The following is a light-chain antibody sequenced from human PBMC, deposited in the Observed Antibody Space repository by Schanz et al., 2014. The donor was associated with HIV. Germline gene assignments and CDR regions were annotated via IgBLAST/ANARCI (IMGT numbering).Light chain of an antibody. CDR1: SSDVGGYNY. V-gene: IGLV2-14*01. Sequence: QSALTQPASVSGSPGQSITISCTGTSSDVGGYNYVSWYQQHPGKAPKLMIYDVSDRPSGVSNRFSGSKSGNTASLTISGLQAEDEADYYCSSYRSYSTLEGVFGGGTKLTV. CDR2: DVS. J-gene: IGLJ3*02. CDR3: SSYRSYSTLEGV.